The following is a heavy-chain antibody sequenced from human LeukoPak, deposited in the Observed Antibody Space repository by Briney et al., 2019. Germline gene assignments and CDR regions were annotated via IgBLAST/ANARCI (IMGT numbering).Heavy chain of an antibody. CDR1: GFTFSSYA. Sequence: GGPLINPCAASGFTFSSYAMHWVRQAPGKGLEYVSAISTNGGSTYYANSVKCRSTISRDNSKNTLYLQMGSLRAEDMAVYYCAVSEYYGSGSYSNDAFDIWG. CDR3: AVSEYYGSGSYSNDAFDI. J-gene: IGHJ3*02. V-gene: IGHV3-64*01. D-gene: IGHD3-10*01. CDR2: ISTNGGST.